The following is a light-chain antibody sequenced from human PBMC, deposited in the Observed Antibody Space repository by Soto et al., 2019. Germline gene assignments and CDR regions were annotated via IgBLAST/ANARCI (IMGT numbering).Light chain of an antibody. Sequence: IQMTQSPSTLSASVGDRVTITCRASQSISNWLAWYQQKPGKAPKLLIYKASTLESGVPSRFSGSGSGTEFTLTISSLQPDDFATYYCQQYNTYSPWTFGQGTKVEIK. CDR1: QSISNW. V-gene: IGKV1-5*03. CDR3: QQYNTYSPWT. CDR2: KAS. J-gene: IGKJ1*01.